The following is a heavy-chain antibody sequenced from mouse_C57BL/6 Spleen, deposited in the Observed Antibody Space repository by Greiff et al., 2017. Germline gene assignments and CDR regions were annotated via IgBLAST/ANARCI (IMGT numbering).Heavy chain of an antibody. J-gene: IGHJ1*03. CDR3: ARRPPNYYGSSYWYCDV. D-gene: IGHD1-1*01. CDR1: GYTFTSYW. CDR2: IDPSDSYT. Sequence: VQLQQPGAELVMPGASVKLSCKASGYTFTSYWMHWVKQRPGQGLEWIGEIDPSDSYTNYNQKFKGKSTLTVDKSSSTAYMQLSSLTSEDSAVYYCARRPPNYYGSSYWYCDVWGTGTTVTVSS. V-gene: IGHV1-69*01.